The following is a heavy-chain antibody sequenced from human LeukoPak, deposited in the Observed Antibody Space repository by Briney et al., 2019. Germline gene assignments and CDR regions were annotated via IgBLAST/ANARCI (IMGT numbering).Heavy chain of an antibody. D-gene: IGHD3-16*01. Sequence: ASVKVSCKASGYTFTGYYMHWVRQAPGQGLEWMGWINPSSGGTNYAQKFQGRVTMTRDTSISTAYMELSRLRSDDTAVYYCARGLVGGPFDYWGQGTLVTVSS. CDR3: ARGLVGGPFDY. CDR2: INPSSGGT. CDR1: GYTFTGYY. V-gene: IGHV1-2*02. J-gene: IGHJ4*02.